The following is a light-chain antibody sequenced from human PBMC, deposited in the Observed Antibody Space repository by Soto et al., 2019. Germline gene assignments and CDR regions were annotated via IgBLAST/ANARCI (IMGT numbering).Light chain of an antibody. CDR1: SSDVGGYNY. CDR2: DVS. J-gene: IGLJ1*01. Sequence: QSVLTQPASVSGSPGQSITISCTGTSSDVGGYNYVSWYQQHPGKAPKLMIYDVSNRPSGVSYRFSGSKSGNTASLTISGLQAEDEADYYCQSYDSSLSGSVFGAGTKVTVL. CDR3: QSYDSSLSGSV. V-gene: IGLV2-14*01.